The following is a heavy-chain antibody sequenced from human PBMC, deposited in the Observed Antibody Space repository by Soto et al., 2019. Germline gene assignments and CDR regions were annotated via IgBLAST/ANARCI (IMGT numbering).Heavy chain of an antibody. V-gene: IGHV4-59*08. CDR2: IYYSGST. CDR1: GASISGYY. J-gene: IGHJ4*02. D-gene: IGHD2-15*01. Sequence: SETLSLTCTVSGASISGYYWSWIRQPPWKGLEWIGYIYYSGSTNYNSSLKSRVTISVDRSKNQFSLKLSSVTAADTAVYYCARHRPYSSPFYFDYWAQGTLVTVSS. CDR3: ARHRPYSSPFYFDY.